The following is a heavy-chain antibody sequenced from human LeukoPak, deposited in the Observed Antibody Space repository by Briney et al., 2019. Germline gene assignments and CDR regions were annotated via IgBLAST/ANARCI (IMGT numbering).Heavy chain of an antibody. V-gene: IGHV4-4*07. CDR3: AREQWLVTRWFDS. CDR1: GGSISSYY. D-gene: IGHD6-19*01. Sequence: SETLSLTCTVSGGSISSYYWSWIRQAAGKGREWIGRIYTSGSTNYNPSLKSRVTISVDTSKKQFSLKLSSVTAADTAVYYCAREQWLVTRWFDSWGQGTLVTVSS. CDR2: IYTSGST. J-gene: IGHJ5*01.